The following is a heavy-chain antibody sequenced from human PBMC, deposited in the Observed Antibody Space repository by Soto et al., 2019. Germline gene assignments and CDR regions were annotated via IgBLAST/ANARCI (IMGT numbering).Heavy chain of an antibody. V-gene: IGHV3-23*01. CDR1: GFTFDSHE. J-gene: IGHJ4*02. CDR2: ISARGGST. D-gene: IGHD2-2*01. CDR3: AKYCVSTSCYARHFDS. Sequence: GESLKISCAASGFTFDSHEMSWVRQAPGKGLEWVSTISARGGSTYYAPSVKGRFTVSRDNSKNTLYLQMSSLRDEDTALYYCAKYCVSTSCYARHFDSWGQGTLVTVSS.